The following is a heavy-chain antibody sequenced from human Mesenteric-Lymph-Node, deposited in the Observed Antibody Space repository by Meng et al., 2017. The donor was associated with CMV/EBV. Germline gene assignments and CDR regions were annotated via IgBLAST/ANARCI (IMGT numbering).Heavy chain of an antibody. D-gene: IGHD5-18*01. J-gene: IGHJ4*02. V-gene: IGHV3-33*01. Sequence: GRPLRLSCAGSGFTFSSYGMHWVRQAPGKGLEWVAVIWFDGSNKYYADSVQGRFTVPRDNSKNTLYLQMNSLRAEDTAVYYCARDRVDTAMSYWGQGTLVTVSS. CDR1: GFTFSSYG. CDR2: IWFDGSNK. CDR3: ARDRVDTAMSY.